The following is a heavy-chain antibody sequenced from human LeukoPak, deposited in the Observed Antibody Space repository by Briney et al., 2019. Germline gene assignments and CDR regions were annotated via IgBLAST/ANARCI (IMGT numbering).Heavy chain of an antibody. CDR2: IHHSGNS. V-gene: IGHV4-59*02. CDR3: ARVFDS. CDR1: GASVTDYY. J-gene: IGHJ4*02. Sequence: SETLSLTCTVSGASVTDYYWSWIRQSPGKGLEWISYIHHSGNSDYNPSLRSRVTTSLDTSKNQFSLNLTSVTAADTAVYYCARVFDSWGQGTLVTVSS.